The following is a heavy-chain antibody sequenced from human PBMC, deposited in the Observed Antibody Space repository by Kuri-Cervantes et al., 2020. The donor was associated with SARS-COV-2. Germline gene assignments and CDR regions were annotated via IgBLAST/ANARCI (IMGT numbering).Heavy chain of an antibody. Sequence: GESLKISCAASGFTFSNAWMNWVRQAPGKGLEWVGRIKSKTDGGTTDYAAPVKGRFTISRDDSKNTLYLQMNSLRAEDTAVYYCARDSSDTAMEQFDYWGQGTLVTVSS. CDR1: GFTFSNAW. CDR2: IKSKTDGGTT. CDR3: ARDSSDTAMEQFDY. J-gene: IGHJ4*02. D-gene: IGHD5-18*01. V-gene: IGHV3-15*07.